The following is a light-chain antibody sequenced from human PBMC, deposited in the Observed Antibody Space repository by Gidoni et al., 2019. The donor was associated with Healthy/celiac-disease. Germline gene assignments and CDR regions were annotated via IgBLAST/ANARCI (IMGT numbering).Light chain of an antibody. J-gene: IGKJ2*01. CDR3: QQYNNWLLYT. CDR1: QSVSSN. CDR2: GAS. V-gene: IGKV3-15*01. Sequence: DIVLTQSPATLSVSPGERATLSCRASQSVSSNLAWYQQKPGQAPRLLIYGASTRATGIPARFSGSGSGTEFTLTISSLQSEDFAVYYCQQYNNWLLYTFXQXTKLEIK.